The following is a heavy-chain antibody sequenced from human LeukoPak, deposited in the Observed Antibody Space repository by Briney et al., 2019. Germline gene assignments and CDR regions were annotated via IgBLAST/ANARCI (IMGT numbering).Heavy chain of an antibody. Sequence: GASVKVSCKASGYTFTSYGISWVRQAPGQGLEGMGWISAYNGNTNYAQKLQGRVTMTTDTSTSTAYMELRSLRSDDTAVYYCARSGCSSTSCYAEPIDYWGQGTLVTVSS. CDR2: ISAYNGNT. D-gene: IGHD2-2*01. V-gene: IGHV1-18*01. CDR3: ARSGCSSTSCYAEPIDY. J-gene: IGHJ4*02. CDR1: GYTFTSYG.